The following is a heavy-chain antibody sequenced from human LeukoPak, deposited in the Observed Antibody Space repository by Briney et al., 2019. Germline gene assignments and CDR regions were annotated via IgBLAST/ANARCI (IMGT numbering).Heavy chain of an antibody. CDR1: GGTFSSYA. V-gene: IGHV1-69*01. CDR3: ARDGCSGGSCYTLRRDYYYYGMDV. D-gene: IGHD2-15*01. J-gene: IGHJ6*04. Sequence: ASVKVSCKASGGTFSSYAISWVRQAPGQGPEWMGGIIPIFGTANYAQKFQGRVTITADESTSTAYMELSSLRSEDTAVYYCARDGCSGGSCYTLRRDYYYYGMDVWGKGTTVTVSS. CDR2: IIPIFGTA.